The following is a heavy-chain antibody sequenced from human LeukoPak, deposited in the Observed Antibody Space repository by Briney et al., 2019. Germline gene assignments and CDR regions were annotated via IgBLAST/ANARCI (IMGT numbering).Heavy chain of an antibody. CDR2: IIPSDGFT. CDR3: ARTFYYGSGRARYMDV. J-gene: IGHJ6*03. D-gene: IGHD3-10*01. CDR1: GYTFTSYG. Sequence: GASVKVSCKASGYTFTSYGISWVRQAPGQGLEWMGMIIPSDGFTSYAQKFQGRVTMTRDTSISTPYMELSRLRSDDTAMYYCARTFYYGSGRARYMDVWGKGTTVTVSS. V-gene: IGHV1-18*01.